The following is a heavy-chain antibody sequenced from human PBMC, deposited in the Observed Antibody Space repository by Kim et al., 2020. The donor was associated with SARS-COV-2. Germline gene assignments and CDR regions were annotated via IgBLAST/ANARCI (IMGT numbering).Heavy chain of an antibody. CDR2: ISGSGATT. J-gene: IGHJ4*02. D-gene: IGHD1-26*01. CDR1: GFTFSNYA. Sequence: VGSLRLSCAASGFTFSNYAMDWVRQAPGKGLEWVSGISGSGATTYYADSVKGRFTISRDNSKNTLYLQMNSLRAEDTAVYYCAKGSGSYRYFDCCGQG. CDR3: AKGSGSYRYFDC. V-gene: IGHV3-23*01.